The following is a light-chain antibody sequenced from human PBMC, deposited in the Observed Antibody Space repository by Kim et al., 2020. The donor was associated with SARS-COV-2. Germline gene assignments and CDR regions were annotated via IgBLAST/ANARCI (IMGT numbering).Light chain of an antibody. Sequence: SYELTQPPSVSVAPGKTATITCGGNNIGGKTVHWYQQRPGQAPVLVIYYDTDRPSGIPERFSGSNSGNTATLTISRVEAGDEADYYCQVWDSGSDHAVFGGGTKLTVL. CDR3: QVWDSGSDHAV. CDR2: YDT. CDR1: NIGGKT. J-gene: IGLJ3*02. V-gene: IGLV3-21*04.